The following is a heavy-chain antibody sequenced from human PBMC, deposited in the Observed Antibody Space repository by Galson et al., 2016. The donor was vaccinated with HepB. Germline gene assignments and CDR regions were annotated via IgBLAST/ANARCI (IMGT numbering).Heavy chain of an antibody. J-gene: IGHJ4*02. CDR3: ARDFDY. V-gene: IGHV3-48*02. Sequence: SLRLSCAASGFTFSSYSMNWVRQAPGKGLEWVSYISPSSTTIYYADSVKGRFTISRDNAKNSLFLQTNSLSDEDTAVYYCARDFDYWGQGTLVTVSS. CDR2: ISPSSTTI. CDR1: GFTFSSYS.